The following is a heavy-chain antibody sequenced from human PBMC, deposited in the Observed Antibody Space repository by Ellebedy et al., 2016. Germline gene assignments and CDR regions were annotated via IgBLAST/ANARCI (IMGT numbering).Heavy chain of an antibody. CDR2: ISYDGSNE. CDR1: GFTFNTYA. J-gene: IGHJ4*02. CDR3: ARAPDGSGSFYYFDY. V-gene: IGHV3-30*04. Sequence: GGSLRLSCAASGFTFNTYAMDWVRQAPGKGLEWVALISYDGSNEFYADSVKGRFTISRDNSNDTVFLQMNSLRAEDTAVYYCARAPDGSGSFYYFDYWGQGTLVTVSS. D-gene: IGHD3-10*01.